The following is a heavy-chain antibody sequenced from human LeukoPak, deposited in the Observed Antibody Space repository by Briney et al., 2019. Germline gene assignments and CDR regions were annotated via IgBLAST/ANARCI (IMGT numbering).Heavy chain of an antibody. V-gene: IGHV4-34*01. D-gene: IGHD6-19*01. CDR2: INHSGST. CDR3: ARASSVAGREGWFDP. Sequence: SETLSLTCAVYGGSFSGYYWSWIRQPPGKGLEWIGEINHSGSTNYNPSLKSRVTISVDTSKNQFSLKLSSVTAADTAAYYCARASSVAGREGWFDPWGQGTLVTVSS. J-gene: IGHJ5*02. CDR1: GGSFSGYY.